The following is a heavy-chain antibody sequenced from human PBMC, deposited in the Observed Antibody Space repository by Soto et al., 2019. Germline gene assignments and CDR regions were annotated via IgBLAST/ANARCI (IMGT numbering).Heavy chain of an antibody. Sequence: QVQLVQSGAEVKKPGASVKVSCKASGYTFTSYYIHWVRQAPGQGLEWMGIINPSGGSTSYEQKFQGRVNMTRDTSTITVYMELSSLRSEDTSVYYCAREPIVVVVATTSEAFDIWGQGTMVTVSS. J-gene: IGHJ3*02. V-gene: IGHV1-46*01. CDR1: GYTFTSYY. CDR3: AREPIVVVVATTSEAFDI. D-gene: IGHD2-15*01. CDR2: INPSGGST.